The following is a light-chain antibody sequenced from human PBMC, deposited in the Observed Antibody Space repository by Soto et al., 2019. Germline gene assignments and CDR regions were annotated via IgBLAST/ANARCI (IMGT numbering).Light chain of an antibody. CDR1: QSISNW. Sequence: DIEMTQSPSTLPASVGDRVTITFRASQSISNWLAWYQQKPGKAPNLLIYDASSLQSGVPSRFSGSGSGTEFTLTISSLQPDDFATYYCQQYNSYSTFGQGTKVDIK. V-gene: IGKV1-5*01. J-gene: IGKJ1*01. CDR2: DAS. CDR3: QQYNSYST.